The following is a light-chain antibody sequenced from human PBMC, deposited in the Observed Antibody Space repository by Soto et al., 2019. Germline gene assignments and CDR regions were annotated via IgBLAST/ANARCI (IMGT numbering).Light chain of an antibody. CDR2: DVT. CDR3: NSYTSASTYV. Sequence: QSVLTQPASVSGSPGQSITISCTGTGSDIGSYNYVSWYQHHPGKVPKFIIYDVTNRPSGVSDRFSGSKSGNTASLTIPGLQAEDEADYYCNSYTSASTYVFGTGTKVTVL. V-gene: IGLV2-14*03. J-gene: IGLJ1*01. CDR1: GSDIGSYNY.